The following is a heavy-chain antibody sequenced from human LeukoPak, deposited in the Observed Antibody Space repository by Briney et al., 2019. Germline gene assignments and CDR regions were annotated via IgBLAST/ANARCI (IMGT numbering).Heavy chain of an antibody. CDR2: ISYDGSNK. V-gene: IGHV3-30*03. Sequence: GGSLRLSCAASGFTFSSYGMHWVRQAPGKGLEWVAVISYDGSNKYYADSVKGRFTISRDNSKNTLYLQMNSLRAEDTAVYYCARDPVVAADYYYYYMDVWGKGTTVTVSS. CDR1: GFTFSSYG. J-gene: IGHJ6*03. CDR3: ARDPVVAADYYYYYMDV. D-gene: IGHD2-15*01.